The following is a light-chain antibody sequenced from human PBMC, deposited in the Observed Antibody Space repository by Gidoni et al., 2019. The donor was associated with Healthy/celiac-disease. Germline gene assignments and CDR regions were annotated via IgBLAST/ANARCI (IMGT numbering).Light chain of an antibody. CDR2: DAS. CDR1: QSVSSY. CDR3: QQRSNWPLRYT. Sequence: EIVLTQSPATLSLSPGERATLSCRASQSVSSYLAWYQQKPGQAPRLLIYDASNRATGIPARFSGSGSGTDFTLTISSLEPEDFVVYYCQQRSNWPLRYTFGQGTKLEIK. J-gene: IGKJ2*01. V-gene: IGKV3-11*01.